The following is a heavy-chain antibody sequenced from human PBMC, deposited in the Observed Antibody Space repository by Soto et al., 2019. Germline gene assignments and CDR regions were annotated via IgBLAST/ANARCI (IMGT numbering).Heavy chain of an antibody. CDR3: GRGPSPRAPAGGTPYYYAMDV. CDR2: MNPINGAT. J-gene: IGHJ6*02. D-gene: IGHD6-13*01. CDR1: GYDFTAYD. Sequence: ASVKVSCKASGYDFTAYDINWVRQASGQGLEWMGWMNPINGATGSARRFQGRVSMTRNTATGAAYLELTSLRSDDSAVYYCGRGPSPRAPAGGTPYYYAMDVWGQGTTVTVSS. V-gene: IGHV1-8*02.